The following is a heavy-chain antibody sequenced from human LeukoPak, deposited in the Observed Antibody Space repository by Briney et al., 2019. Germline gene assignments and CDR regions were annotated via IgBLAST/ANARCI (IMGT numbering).Heavy chain of an antibody. CDR1: GGSISSSSYY. J-gene: IGHJ5*02. Sequence: PSETLSLTCTVSGGSISSSSYYWGWIRQPPGKGLEWIGSIYYSGSTYYNPSLKSRVTISVDTSKNQFSLKLSSVTAADMAVYYCARRPNLRIAVAGTGWFDPWGQGTLVTVSS. V-gene: IGHV4-39*01. CDR2: IYYSGST. CDR3: ARRPNLRIAVAGTGWFDP. D-gene: IGHD6-19*01.